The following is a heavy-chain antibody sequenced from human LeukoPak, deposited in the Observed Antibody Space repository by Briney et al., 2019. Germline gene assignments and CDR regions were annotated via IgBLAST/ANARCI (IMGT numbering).Heavy chain of an antibody. Sequence: SETLSLTCTVSGGSICSYYWSWLRQPPGKGLEWIGYIYYSGSTDYNPSLRSRVTISVDTSKSQFSLKLSSVTAADTAVYYCASGRGLYSFYAFDIWGQGTMVTVSS. CDR3: ASGRGLYSFYAFDI. CDR2: IYYSGST. CDR1: GGSICSYY. V-gene: IGHV4-59*01. D-gene: IGHD5-18*01. J-gene: IGHJ3*02.